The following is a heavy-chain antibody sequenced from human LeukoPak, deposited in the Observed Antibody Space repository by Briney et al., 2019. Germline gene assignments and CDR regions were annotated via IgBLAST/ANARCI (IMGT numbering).Heavy chain of an antibody. V-gene: IGHV4-59*01. D-gene: IGHD3-3*01. CDR1: GGSISSYY. J-gene: IGHJ6*02. CDR2: IYYSGST. CDR3: ARDRDDFWSGYRSRAYYGMDV. Sequence: SETLSLTCTVSGGSISSYYWSWIRQPPGKGLEWIGYIYYSGSTNYNPSLKSRVTISVDTSKNQFSLKLSSVTAADTAVYYCARDRDDFWSGYRSRAYYGMDVWGQGTTVTVSS.